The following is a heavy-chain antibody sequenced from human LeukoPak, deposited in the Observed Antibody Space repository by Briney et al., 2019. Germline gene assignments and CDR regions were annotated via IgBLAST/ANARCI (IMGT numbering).Heavy chain of an antibody. V-gene: IGHV4-34*01. Sequence: PSETLSLTCAVYGGSFSGYYWSWIRQPPGEGLEWIGEINHSGSTNYNPSLKSRVTISVDTSKNQFSLKLSSVTAADTAVYYCARGGGYYSSTSCYGLDYWGQGTLVTVSS. D-gene: IGHD2-2*01. CDR1: GGSFSGYY. CDR2: INHSGST. CDR3: ARGGGYYSSTSCYGLDY. J-gene: IGHJ4*02.